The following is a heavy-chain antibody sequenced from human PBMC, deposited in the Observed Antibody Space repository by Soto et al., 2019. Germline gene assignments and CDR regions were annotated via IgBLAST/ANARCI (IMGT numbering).Heavy chain of an antibody. V-gene: IGHV1-46*03. CDR1: GYTFTSYY. J-gene: IGHJ3*02. D-gene: IGHD1-20*01. CDR3: ARAIIQYAFDI. Sequence: ASVKVSCKASGYTFTSYYMHWVRQAPGQGLEWMGIIKPSGGSTSYAQKFQGRVTMTRDTSTSTVYMELSSLRSEDTAVYYCARAIIQYAFDIWGQGTMVTVSS. CDR2: IKPSGGST.